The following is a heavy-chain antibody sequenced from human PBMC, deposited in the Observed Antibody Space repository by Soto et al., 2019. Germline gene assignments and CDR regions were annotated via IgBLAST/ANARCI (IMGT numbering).Heavy chain of an antibody. CDR1: GFTFISYS. D-gene: IGHD3-22*01. V-gene: IGHV3-21*01. CDR2: ISSSSSYI. CDR3: ARDPWYDSSGYYPGSAFDI. J-gene: IGHJ3*02. Sequence: AGGSLRLSCAASGFTFISYSMNWVRQAPGKGLEWVSSISSSSSYIYYADSVKGRFTISRDNAKNSLYLQMNSLRAEDTAVYYCARDPWYDSSGYYPGSAFDIWGQGTIVTVSS.